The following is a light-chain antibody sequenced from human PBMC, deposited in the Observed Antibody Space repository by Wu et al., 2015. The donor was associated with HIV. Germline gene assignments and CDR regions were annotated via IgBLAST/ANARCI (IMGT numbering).Light chain of an antibody. CDR1: QGITSA. CDR3: QQFRSYPHS. V-gene: IGKV1-13*02. Sequence: AVQLTQSPSSLSAPVGDRVTITCRASQGITSALAWYQQKPGETPKLLIYHASTLGSGVPSRFSGSGSGTDFTLTISSLGPADFATYYCQQFRSYPHSFGGGTKVGI. J-gene: IGKJ4*01. CDR2: HAS.